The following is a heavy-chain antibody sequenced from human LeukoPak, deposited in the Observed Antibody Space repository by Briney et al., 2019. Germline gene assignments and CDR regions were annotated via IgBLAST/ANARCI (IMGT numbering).Heavy chain of an antibody. D-gene: IGHD4-17*01. CDR1: GYTFTSYY. Sequence: GASVKVSCKASGYTFTSYYMHWVRQAPGQGLEWMGIINPSGGSTGYAQKFQGRVTMTRDMSTSTVYMELSSLRSEDTAVYYCARTTTRRGFGPWGQGTLVTVSS. CDR3: ARTTTRRGFGP. CDR2: INPSGGST. J-gene: IGHJ5*02. V-gene: IGHV1-46*01.